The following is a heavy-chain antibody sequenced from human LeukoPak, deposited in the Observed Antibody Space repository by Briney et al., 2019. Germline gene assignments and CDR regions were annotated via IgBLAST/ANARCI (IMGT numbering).Heavy chain of an antibody. J-gene: IGHJ4*02. CDR3: ANSYTSSSRTPFDC. Sequence: GGSLRLPCAASGFTFSSYAMTWVRHAPGKGLEWVSAISGGGGSTYHADSVKGRFTISRDNSKNTLYLQMDSLRAEDTAVYYCANSYTSSSRTPFDCWGQGTLVTVSS. D-gene: IGHD6-6*01. CDR2: ISGGGGST. V-gene: IGHV3-23*01. CDR1: GFTFSSYA.